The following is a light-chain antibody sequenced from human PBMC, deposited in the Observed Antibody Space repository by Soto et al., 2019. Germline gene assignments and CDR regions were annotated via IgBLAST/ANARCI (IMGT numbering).Light chain of an antibody. J-gene: IGKJ2*01. CDR1: QSVSSN. Sequence: EIVMTQSPATLSVSPGERATLSCRASQSVSSNLAGYQQRSGQSPRLLIYGASTRATGIPARFSGSGSGTEFTLTISSLQSEDFALYYCQQYNDWPPYTFGQGTKLEIK. CDR3: QQYNDWPPYT. V-gene: IGKV3-15*01. CDR2: GAS.